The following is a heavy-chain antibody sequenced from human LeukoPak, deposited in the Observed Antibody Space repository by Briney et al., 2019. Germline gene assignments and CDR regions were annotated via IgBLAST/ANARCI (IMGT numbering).Heavy chain of an antibody. CDR1: GYSFTSYW. V-gene: IGHV5-51*01. D-gene: IGHD5-24*01. Sequence: PGESLKISCKGPGYSFTSYWIGWVRQMPGKGLEYMGIIHPGDSDTRYSPSFQGQVTISVDRSSSTAYIQWSRLKASDTAMYYCATHPGGLQSGFDNWGQGTLVTVSS. J-gene: IGHJ4*02. CDR2: IHPGDSDT. CDR3: ATHPGGLQSGFDN.